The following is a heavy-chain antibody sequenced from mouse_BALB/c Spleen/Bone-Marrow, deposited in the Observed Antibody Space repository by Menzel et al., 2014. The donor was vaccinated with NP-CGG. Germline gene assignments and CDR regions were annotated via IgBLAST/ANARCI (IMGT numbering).Heavy chain of an antibody. Sequence: VHLQQSGAELVKPGASVKLSCKASGYTFXSYWMHWVKQRPGQGLEWIGEINPSNGRTNYNEKFKSKATLTVDKSSSPAYMQLSSLTSEDSAVYYCARTYFDYWGQGTTLTVSS. V-gene: IGHV1S81*02. J-gene: IGHJ2*01. CDR3: ARTYFDY. CDR2: INPSNGRT. CDR1: GYTFXSYW.